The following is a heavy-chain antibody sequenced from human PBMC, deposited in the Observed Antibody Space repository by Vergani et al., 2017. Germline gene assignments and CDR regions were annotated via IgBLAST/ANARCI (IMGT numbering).Heavy chain of an antibody. V-gene: IGHV1-69*06. D-gene: IGHD2-15*01. Sequence: QVQLVQSGAEVKKPGSSVKVSCKASGGTFSSYAISWVRQAPGQGLEWMGGIIPIFGTANYAQKFQGRVTITADKSTSTAYMELSSLRSEDTAVYYCARGPQLHCSGCSCYGSYYYYYGMDVWSQGTTVTVSS. CDR2: IIPIFGTA. CDR3: ARGPQLHCSGCSCYGSYYYYYGMDV. CDR1: GGTFSSYA. J-gene: IGHJ6*02.